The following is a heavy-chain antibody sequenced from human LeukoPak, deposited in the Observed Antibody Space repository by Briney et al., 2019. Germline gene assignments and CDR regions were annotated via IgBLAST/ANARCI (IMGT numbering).Heavy chain of an antibody. J-gene: IGHJ4*02. CDR3: AKAPVTSCRGAYCYPFDY. Sequence: GGSLRPSCAASGFSLSSYAMSWVRQAPGKGLEWVSAIRGRFTISRDSSKNTLYLQMNSLRAEDAAVYYCAKAPVTSCRGAYCYPFDYWGQRTLVTVSS. V-gene: IGHV3-23*01. CDR2: IR. D-gene: IGHD2-21*01. CDR1: GFSLSSYA.